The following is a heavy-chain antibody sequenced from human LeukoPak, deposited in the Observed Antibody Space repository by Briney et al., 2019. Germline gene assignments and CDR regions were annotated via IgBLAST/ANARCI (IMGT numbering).Heavy chain of an antibody. CDR2: ISSSSSTI. J-gene: IGHJ4*02. CDR3: ARPYYYDSSGYHPFDY. Sequence: GGSLRLSCAASGFTFSSYSMNWVRQAPGKGLEWVSYISSSSSTIYYADSVKGRFTISRDNAENSLYLQMNSLRAEDTAVYYCARPYYYDSSGYHPFDYWGQGTLVTVSS. V-gene: IGHV3-48*01. D-gene: IGHD3-22*01. CDR1: GFTFSSYS.